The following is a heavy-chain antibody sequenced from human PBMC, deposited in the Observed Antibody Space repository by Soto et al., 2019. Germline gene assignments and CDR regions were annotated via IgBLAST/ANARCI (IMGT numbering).Heavy chain of an antibody. V-gene: IGHV1-58*02. CDR3: SADHPHTAIGWPV. CDR2: IVVASGRT. CDR1: GFDFGSFG. J-gene: IGHJ6*02. Sequence: SVNVSCKASGFDFGSFGIQFLRQTRGRGLEWIGWIVVASGRTNYARQFQGRVAFSRDMSSTTAYMDLYDLKSDDTAVYFCSADHPHTAIGWPVWGQGTTVTVSS.